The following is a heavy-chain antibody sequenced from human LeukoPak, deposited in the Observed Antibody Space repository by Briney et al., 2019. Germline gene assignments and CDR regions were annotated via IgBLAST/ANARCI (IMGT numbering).Heavy chain of an antibody. D-gene: IGHD3-16*02. Sequence: GKSLRLSCVASGFSFSDSVIHWVRQAPGKGLEWVAVISHDVKTTYYADSVKGRFTISRDNSKNTLYLQMNSLRAEDTAVYYCAQGGRAVSRPTDYWGQGTLVTVSS. CDR1: GFSFSDSV. CDR2: ISHDVKTT. V-gene: IGHV3-30*04. J-gene: IGHJ4*02. CDR3: AQGGRAVSRPTDY.